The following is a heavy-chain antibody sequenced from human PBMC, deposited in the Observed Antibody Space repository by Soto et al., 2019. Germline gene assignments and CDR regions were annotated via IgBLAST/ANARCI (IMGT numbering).Heavy chain of an antibody. CDR1: GGSISSYY. CDR3: ARDRDGVEDFDY. J-gene: IGHJ4*02. V-gene: IGHV4-59*12. CDR2: IYYSGST. D-gene: IGHD2-8*01. Sequence: PSETLSLTCTVSGGSISSYYWSWIRQPPGKGLEWIGYIYYSGSTNYNPSLKSRVTISVDDAKNSLFLQMSSLRAEDTAIYYCARDRDGVEDFDYWGLGTLVTVSS.